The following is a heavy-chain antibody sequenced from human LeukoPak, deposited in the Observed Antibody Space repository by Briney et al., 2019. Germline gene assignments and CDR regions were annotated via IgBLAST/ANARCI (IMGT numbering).Heavy chain of an antibody. J-gene: IGHJ4*02. Sequence: GGSLRLSCAASGFTFSNNGMHWVRQAPGKGLEWVAFIRYDGSNKYYADSVKGRFTISRDNSKNTLFLQMNSLRAEDTALHYCARGRYPSEPGYYFDYWGQGTLVTVSS. D-gene: IGHD6-25*01. V-gene: IGHV3-30*02. CDR3: ARGRYPSEPGYYFDY. CDR2: IRYDGSNK. CDR1: GFTFSNNG.